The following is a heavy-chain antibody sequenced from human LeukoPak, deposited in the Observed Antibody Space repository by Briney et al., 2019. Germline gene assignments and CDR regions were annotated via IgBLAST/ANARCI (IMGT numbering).Heavy chain of an antibody. J-gene: IGHJ6*03. CDR1: GYTFTRYY. V-gene: IGHV1-46*01. CDR2: INPSGGST. CDR3: ARDGTEYYDSSGLDYYYYYMDV. D-gene: IGHD3-22*01. Sequence: GASVKVSCKASGYTFTRYYMHWVRQAPGQGLEWMGIINPSGGSTSYAQKFQGRVTMTRDMSTSTVYMELSSLRSEDTAVYYCARDGTEYYDSSGLDYYYYYMDVWGKGTTVTVSS.